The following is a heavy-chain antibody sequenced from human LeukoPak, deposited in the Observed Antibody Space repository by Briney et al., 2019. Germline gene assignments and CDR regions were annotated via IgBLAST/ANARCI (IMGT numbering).Heavy chain of an antibody. D-gene: IGHD5-12*01. CDR1: GFTFSSYA. CDR2: ISGSGGST. J-gene: IGHJ4*02. Sequence: PGGSLRLSCAASGFTFSSYAMSWVRQAPRKGLEWVSAISGSGGSTYYADSVKGRFTISRDNSKNTLYLQMNSLRAEDTAVYYCAKRLYSGYDSEYYFDYWGQGTLVTVSS. CDR3: AKRLYSGYDSEYYFDY. V-gene: IGHV3-23*01.